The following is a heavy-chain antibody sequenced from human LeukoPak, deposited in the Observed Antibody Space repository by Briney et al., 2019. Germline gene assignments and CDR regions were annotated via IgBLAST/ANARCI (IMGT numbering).Heavy chain of an antibody. CDR2: INHSGST. J-gene: IGHJ4*02. D-gene: IGHD2-15*01. CDR3: ARGPAADY. Sequence: PSETLSLTCAVCGGSFSGYYWSWIRQPPGKGLEWIGEINHSGSTNYNPSLKSRVTISVDTSKNQFSLKLSSVTAADTAVYYCARGPAADYWGQGTLVTVSS. CDR1: GGSFSGYY. V-gene: IGHV4-34*01.